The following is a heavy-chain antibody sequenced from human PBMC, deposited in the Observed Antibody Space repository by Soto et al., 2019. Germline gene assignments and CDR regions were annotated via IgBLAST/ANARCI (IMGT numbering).Heavy chain of an antibody. V-gene: IGHV6-1*01. CDR1: GDSVSSNSAT. J-gene: IGHJ4*02. D-gene: IGHD7-27*01. CDR2: TYSRSKWYT. CDR3: PRAGEFSTRVFDY. Sequence: SQTLSLTCAISGDSVSSNSATWNWIRQSPSRGLEWLGRTYSRSKWYTDYAVSVKSRIIINADTSKNQFSLQLNSVTPDDRSLNFCPRAGEFSTRVFDYWGQATLVTVSS.